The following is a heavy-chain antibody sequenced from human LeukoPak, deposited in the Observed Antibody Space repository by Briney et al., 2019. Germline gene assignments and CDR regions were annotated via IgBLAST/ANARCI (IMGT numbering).Heavy chain of an antibody. CDR3: ARVGAMVL. Sequence: ASVKVSCKASGYTFTGYYMHWVRQAPGQGLEWMGWINHNRGGTNYAQKFQGRVTMTRDKSISTAYMDLSSLRSDDTAVYYCARVGAMVLWGQGTLVTVSS. CDR2: INHNRGGT. CDR1: GYTFTGYY. J-gene: IGHJ4*02. D-gene: IGHD5-18*01. V-gene: IGHV1-2*02.